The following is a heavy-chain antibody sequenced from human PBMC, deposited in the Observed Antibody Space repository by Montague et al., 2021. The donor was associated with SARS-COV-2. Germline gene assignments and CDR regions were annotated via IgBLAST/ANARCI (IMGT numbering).Heavy chain of an antibody. CDR1: GDSVYSKSVA. D-gene: IGHD3-9*01. V-gene: IGHV6-1*01. Sequence: CAISGDSVYSKSVAWNWIRQSPSRGVEWLGRTYYRSKWDSDYAEXVKXRLVITPDTSKNQVSLQLNSVIPEDTAVYFCASSGITLTGLDAFDIWGQGTMVTVSS. CDR2: TYYRSKWDS. CDR3: ASSGITLTGLDAFDI. J-gene: IGHJ3*02.